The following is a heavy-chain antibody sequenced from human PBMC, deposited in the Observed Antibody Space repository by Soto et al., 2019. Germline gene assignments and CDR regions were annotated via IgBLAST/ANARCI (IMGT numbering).Heavy chain of an antibody. D-gene: IGHD6-6*01. CDR2: INAHSGGT. J-gene: IGHJ5*02. CDR3: AKDLTRQLAYWLDP. Sequence: PPASVKVSCKASGFSFTGYYIHWLRQAPGQGLEWMGWINAHSGGTEYAQKFQGRVTLTRDTSIATAYLTLTSLTSDDTALYYCAKDLTRQLAYWLDPWGQGTQVTSPQ. CDR1: GFSFTGYY. V-gene: IGHV1-2*02.